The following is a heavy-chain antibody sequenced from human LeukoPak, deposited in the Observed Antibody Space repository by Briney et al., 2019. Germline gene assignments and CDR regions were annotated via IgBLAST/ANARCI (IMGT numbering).Heavy chain of an antibody. D-gene: IGHD6-13*01. Sequence: ASVKVSCKASGYTFTSYYMHWVRQAPGQGLEWMGIINPSGGSTSYAQKFQGRVTMTRDTSTSTVYMELSSLRSEDTAVYYCARVGPRGQLGRGGGFDPWGQGTLVTVSS. J-gene: IGHJ5*02. CDR2: INPSGGST. CDR3: ARVGPRGQLGRGGGFDP. CDR1: GYTFTSYY. V-gene: IGHV1-46*01.